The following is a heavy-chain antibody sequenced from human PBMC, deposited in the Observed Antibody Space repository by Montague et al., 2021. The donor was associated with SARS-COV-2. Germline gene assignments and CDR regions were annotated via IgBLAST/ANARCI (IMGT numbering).Heavy chain of an antibody. V-gene: IGHV3-23*03. J-gene: IGHJ5*02. CDR2: IHNGDGNT. CDR1: GFTFSSYA. D-gene: IGHD6-13*01. CDR3: AKAYSSSWWNWFDP. Sequence: SLRLSCAASGFTFSSYAMSWVRQAPGKRLEWVSVIHNGDGNTYYGDSVKGRFTISRDNSKNTLYLQMNSLRAEDTAVYYCAKAYSSSWWNWFDPWGQGTLVTVSS.